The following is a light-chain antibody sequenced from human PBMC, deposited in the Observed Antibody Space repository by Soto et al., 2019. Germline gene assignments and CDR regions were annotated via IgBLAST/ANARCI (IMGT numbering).Light chain of an antibody. CDR1: RSDVGGYNY. V-gene: IGLV2-14*01. CDR3: SSYTSTSTFEL. J-gene: IGLJ2*01. CDR2: EVT. Sequence: QSVLTQPASVSGSPGQSITIACTGTRSDVGGYNYVSWYQQHPGQAPKLMIFEVTNRPSGVSNRFSGSKSGNTASLTISGLQAEDEAVYYCSSYTSTSTFELFGGGTKLTVL.